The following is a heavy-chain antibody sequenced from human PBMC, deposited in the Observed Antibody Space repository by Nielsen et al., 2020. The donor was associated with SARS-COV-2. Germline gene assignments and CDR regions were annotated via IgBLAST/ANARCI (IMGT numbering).Heavy chain of an antibody. D-gene: IGHD3-3*01. CDR2: FDPEDGET. V-gene: IGHV1-24*01. J-gene: IGHJ4*02. CDR1: GYTLTELS. Sequence: ASVKVSCKVSGYTLTELSMHWVRQAPGKGLEWMGGFDPEDGETIYAQKFQGRVTITADESTSTAYMELSSLRSEDTAVYYCARDPRFWSGYYTPYYFDYWGQGTLVTVSS. CDR3: ARDPRFWSGYYTPYYFDY.